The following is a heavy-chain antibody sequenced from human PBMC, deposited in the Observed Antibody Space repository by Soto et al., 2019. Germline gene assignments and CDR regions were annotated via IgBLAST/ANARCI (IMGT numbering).Heavy chain of an antibody. CDR2: INHSGST. V-gene: IGHV4-34*01. J-gene: IGHJ4*02. CDR3: ARAWNSPFDY. D-gene: IGHD1-1*01. CDR1: GGSFSGYY. Sequence: SETLSLTCAVYGGSFSGYYWSWIRQPPGKGLEWIGEINHSGSTNYNPSLKSRVTISVDTSKNQFSLKLSSVTAADTAVYYCARAWNSPFDYWGKGPLVTVSS.